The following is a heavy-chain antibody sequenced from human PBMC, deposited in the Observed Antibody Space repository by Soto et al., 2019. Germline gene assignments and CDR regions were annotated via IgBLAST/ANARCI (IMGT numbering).Heavy chain of an antibody. CDR2: XSWNSGSI. CDR3: AKDXGXXAVXGXXXXXYGMDV. J-gene: IGHJ6*02. Sequence: EVQLVESGGGLVQPGRSLRLSCAASGFTFDDYAMHWVRQAPXXXLEXXXXXSWNSGSIGYADSVKGRFTISRDNAKNSLYLQMNSLRAEDTALYYXAKDXGXXAVXGXXXXXYGMDVWGQGTTVTVSS. V-gene: IGHV3-9*01. CDR1: GFTFDDYA.